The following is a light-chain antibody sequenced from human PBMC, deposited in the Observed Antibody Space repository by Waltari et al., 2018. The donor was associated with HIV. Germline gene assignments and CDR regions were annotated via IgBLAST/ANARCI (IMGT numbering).Light chain of an antibody. Sequence: QSALTQPASVSGSPGQSITIPCTGTATDHYDVPWSQHRPAEAPKLIIFEVVNRPSGVSNRFSGSRSGNTASLTISGLLAEDEADYFCTSYISSAIPVFGGGTKVTVL. CDR1: ATDHYD. CDR2: EVV. CDR3: TSYISSAIPV. V-gene: IGLV2-14*01. J-gene: IGLJ2*01.